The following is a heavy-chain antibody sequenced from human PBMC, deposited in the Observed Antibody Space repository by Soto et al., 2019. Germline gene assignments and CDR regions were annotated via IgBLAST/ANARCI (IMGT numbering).Heavy chain of an antibody. J-gene: IGHJ4*02. CDR3: AHRRRGRYFDY. CDR2: IYWDDDK. Sequence: QITLKESGPTLVKPTQTLTLTCTFSGFSLSTSGVGVGWIRQPPGKALEWLALIYWDDDKRYSPSLKSRLTLTKHTSKNPVDLTTTNMDPVDPATYYCAHRRRGRYFDYWGQVTLVTVSS. D-gene: IGHD3-16*01. V-gene: IGHV2-5*02. CDR1: GFSLSTSGVG.